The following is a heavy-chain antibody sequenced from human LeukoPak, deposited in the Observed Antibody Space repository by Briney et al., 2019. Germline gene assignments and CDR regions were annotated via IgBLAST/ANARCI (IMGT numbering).Heavy chain of an antibody. CDR1: GGSFSGYY. Sequence: SETLSLTCAVYGGSFSGYYWSWIRQPPGKGLEWIGEINHSGSTNYNPSLKSRVTISVDTSKNQFSPKLSSVTAADTAVYYCARGATGYCSSTSCYVGWFDPWGQGTLVTVSS. D-gene: IGHD2-2*03. J-gene: IGHJ5*02. V-gene: IGHV4-34*01. CDR2: INHSGST. CDR3: ARGATGYCSSTSCYVGWFDP.